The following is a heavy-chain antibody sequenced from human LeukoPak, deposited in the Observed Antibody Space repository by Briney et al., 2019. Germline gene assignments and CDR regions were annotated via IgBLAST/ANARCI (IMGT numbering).Heavy chain of an antibody. D-gene: IGHD1-26*01. Sequence: SETLSLTCSVSGASVGSAGYHWSWIRQPPGGGLEWVGYVYYVSSTNYNPSLKSRVTMSVDPSRNQFSLKLNSVTAAATAVYYCARTQSQSGSYRYYYGYWGQGTPVTVSS. V-gene: IGHV4-61*08. CDR2: VYYVSST. CDR1: GASVGSAGYH. CDR3: ARTQSQSGSYRYYYGY. J-gene: IGHJ4*02.